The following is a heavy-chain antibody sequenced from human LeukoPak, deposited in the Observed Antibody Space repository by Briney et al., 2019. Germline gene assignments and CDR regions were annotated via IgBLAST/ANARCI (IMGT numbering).Heavy chain of an antibody. D-gene: IGHD3-22*01. V-gene: IGHV3-30*18. J-gene: IGHJ4*02. CDR1: GFTFSSYG. CDR2: ISYDGSNK. CDR3: AKDLNDYDSSGSASQVFDY. Sequence: GRSLRLSCAASGFTFSSYGMHWVRQAPGKGLEWVAVISYDGSNKYYADSVKGRFTISRDNAKNSLYLQMNSLRAEDTALYYCAKDLNDYDSSGSASQVFDYWGQGTLVTVSS.